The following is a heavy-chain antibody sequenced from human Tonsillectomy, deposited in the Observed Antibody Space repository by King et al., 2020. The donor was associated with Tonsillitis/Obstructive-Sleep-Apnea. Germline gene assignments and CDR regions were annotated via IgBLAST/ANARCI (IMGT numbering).Heavy chain of an antibody. D-gene: IGHD6-19*01. CDR3: AHSECYRSGWQTYYYYYGVDV. CDR2: IYWDDDK. CDR1: GFSFSTSGVG. J-gene: IGHJ6*02. V-gene: IGHV2-5*02. Sequence: TLKESGPTLVKPTQTLTLTCTFSGFSFSTSGVGVGWIRQPPGKALEWLALIYWDDDKRYSPSLKSRLSITKDTSKNQVVLTMTNMDPVDTATYYCAHSECYRSGWQTYYYYYGVDVWGQGTTVTVSS.